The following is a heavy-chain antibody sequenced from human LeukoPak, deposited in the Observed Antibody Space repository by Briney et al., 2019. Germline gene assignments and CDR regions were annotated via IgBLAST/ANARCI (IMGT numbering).Heavy chain of an antibody. V-gene: IGHV1-69*05. CDR1: GGTFSSYA. D-gene: IGHD6-13*01. CDR3: AKDDGGGIAAPFWY. CDR2: IIPIFATA. J-gene: IGHJ4*02. Sequence: SVKVSCKASGGTFSSYAISWVRQAPGQGLEWMGGIIPIFATANYAQKFQGRVTMTRDTSTSTVYMELNSLRAEDTAVYYCAKDDGGGIAAPFWYWGQGTLVTVSS.